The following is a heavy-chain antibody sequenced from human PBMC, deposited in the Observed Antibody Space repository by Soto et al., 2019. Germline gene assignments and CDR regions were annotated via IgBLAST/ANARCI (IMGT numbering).Heavy chain of an antibody. CDR2: IRGSSSST. V-gene: IGHV3-48*02. D-gene: IGHD3-10*01. Sequence: GALLLSCSASGFTFSTYAMNWVRQAPGKGLEWLSYIRGSSSSTYYADSVKVRFSTSRDNAKNSLFLQIHSLRDEDTAVYYCVREAGSGSYSRYWGQGTLVTVSS. CDR1: GFTFSTYA. CDR3: VREAGSGSYSRY. J-gene: IGHJ4*02.